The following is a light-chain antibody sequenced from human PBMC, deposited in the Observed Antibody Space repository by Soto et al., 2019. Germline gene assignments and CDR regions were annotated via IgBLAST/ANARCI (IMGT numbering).Light chain of an antibody. CDR2: DAS. V-gene: IGKV1-5*01. J-gene: IGKJ2*01. CDR1: QRIGRW. CDR3: QQYHHYSSNT. Sequence: DIQMTQSPSTLSASVGDSVTITCRASQRIGRWLAWYQQKPRKAPKLLIYDASTLQSGVTSRFSGSGSGTEFTLHITSLQADDFATYYCQQYHHYSSNTFGRGTKLEI.